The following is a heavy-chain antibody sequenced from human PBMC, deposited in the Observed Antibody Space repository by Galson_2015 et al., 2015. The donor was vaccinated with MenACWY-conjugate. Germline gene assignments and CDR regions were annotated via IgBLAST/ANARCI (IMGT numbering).Heavy chain of an antibody. V-gene: IGHV4-59*01. Sequence: SETLSLTCTVSGASISSYYWSWIRQPPGKGPEWIGYIYYSGSSNYNPSLKSRVTMSVDTSKNQFSLNLSSVTAADTAVYYCARDTSPAIWGQGTLVTVSS. CDR3: ARDTSPAI. D-gene: IGHD6-25*01. CDR1: GASISSYY. CDR2: IYYSGSS. J-gene: IGHJ4*02.